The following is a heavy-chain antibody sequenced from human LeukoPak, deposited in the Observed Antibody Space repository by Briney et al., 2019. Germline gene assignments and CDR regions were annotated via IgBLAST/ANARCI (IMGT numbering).Heavy chain of an antibody. CDR3: ARGRRGSYFQDY. CDR2: MWFGATT. V-gene: IGHV4-39*07. CDR1: GDSISSSNSY. Sequence: PSETLSLTCTVSGDSISSSNSYWGWIRQPPGKGLEWIGSMWFGATTSYDPSLKSRVTISIDPSKNQFSLKLSSVTAADTAFYYCARGRRGSYFQDYWGQGTLVTVSS. J-gene: IGHJ4*02. D-gene: IGHD1-26*01.